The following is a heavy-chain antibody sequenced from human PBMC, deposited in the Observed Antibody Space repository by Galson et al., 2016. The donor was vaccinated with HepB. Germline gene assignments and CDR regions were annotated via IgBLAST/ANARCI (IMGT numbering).Heavy chain of an antibody. D-gene: IGHD3-10*01. CDR2: INQDGSVQ. J-gene: IGHJ3*02. V-gene: IGHV3-7*03. Sequence: SLRLSCAASGFTFSNYWMIWVRQAPGTGLEWVANINQDGSVQHYVDSVKGRFTISRDTAKNSLHLQMNSLRAEDTAMYYCARDKTDYGSGSYESGSYFDAFDIWGQGTMVTVSS. CDR3: ARDKTDYGSGSYESGSYFDAFDI. CDR1: GFTFSNYW.